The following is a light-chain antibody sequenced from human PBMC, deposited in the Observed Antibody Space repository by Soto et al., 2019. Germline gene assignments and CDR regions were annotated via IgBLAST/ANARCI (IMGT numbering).Light chain of an antibody. CDR3: SSYTSSSRNV. CDR2: DVS. CDR1: SSDVGGYNY. Sequence: QSALTQPASVSGSPGQSITISCTGTSSDVGGYNYVSWYQQHPGKAPKLMIYDVSNRPSGVSNRFSGSQSGNTASLTISGLQAEDEAEYYCSSYTSSSRNVFGTGTKVTVL. J-gene: IGLJ1*01. V-gene: IGLV2-14*01.